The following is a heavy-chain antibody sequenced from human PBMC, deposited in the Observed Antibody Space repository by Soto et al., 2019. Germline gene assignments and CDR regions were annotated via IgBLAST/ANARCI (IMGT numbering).Heavy chain of an antibody. Sequence: QVQLVQSGAEVKKPGSSVKVSCKASGGTFSSYAISWVRQAPGQGLEWMGGIIPISDTTNYAQKFQGRVTITADESTSTAYMELSSLRSEDTAVYYCARSQGSSTSLEIYYYYYDGMDVGGQWTTVTVSS. CDR3: ARSQGSSTSLEIYYYYYDGMDV. CDR1: GGTFSSYA. CDR2: IIPISDTT. V-gene: IGHV1-69*01. J-gene: IGHJ6*02. D-gene: IGHD2-2*01.